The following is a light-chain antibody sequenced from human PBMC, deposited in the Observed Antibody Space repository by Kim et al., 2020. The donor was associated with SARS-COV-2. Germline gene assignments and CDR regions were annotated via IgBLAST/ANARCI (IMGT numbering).Light chain of an antibody. CDR2: ANE. J-gene: IGLJ2*01. Sequence: VTISCTGISTNTGAELHVYWYQQRPGTAARLIIFANENRPSGVPDRFSGSKSGTSASLAITGLQADDEGDYYCQSYDKSLGGWRIFGGGTQLTVL. V-gene: IGLV1-40*01. CDR1: STNTGAELH. CDR3: QSYDKSLGGWRI.